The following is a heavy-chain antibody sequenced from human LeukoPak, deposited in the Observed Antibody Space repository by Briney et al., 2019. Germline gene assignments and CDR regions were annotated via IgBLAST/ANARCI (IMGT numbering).Heavy chain of an antibody. J-gene: IGHJ4*02. D-gene: IGHD6-19*01. CDR3: ARAAYYSSGWPLDY. Sequence: PGGSLRLSCAASGFTFSSYAMHWVRQAPGKGLEWVAFIRADGTNKHYADSAKGRFTISRDNSKNTLYLQMNSLRPEDTAVYSCARAAYYSSGWPLDYWGQGTLVTISS. V-gene: IGHV3-30*02. CDR2: IRADGTNK. CDR1: GFTFSSYA.